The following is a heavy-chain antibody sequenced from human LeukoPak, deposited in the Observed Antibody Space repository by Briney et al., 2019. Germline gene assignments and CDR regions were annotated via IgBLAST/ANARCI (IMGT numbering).Heavy chain of an antibody. CDR3: ARVSSIVVVPAAIDL. CDR1: GGSISSYY. CDR2: IYTSGST. D-gene: IGHD2-2*01. Sequence: SETLSLTCTVSGGSISSYYWSWIRQPAGKGLEWIGRIYTSGSTNYNPSLKSRVTISVDTSKNQFSLKLSSVTAADTAVYYCARVSSIVVVPAAIDLWGRGTLVTVSS. J-gene: IGHJ2*01. V-gene: IGHV4-4*07.